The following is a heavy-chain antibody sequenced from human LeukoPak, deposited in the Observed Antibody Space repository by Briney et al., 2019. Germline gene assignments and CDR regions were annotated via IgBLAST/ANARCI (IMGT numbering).Heavy chain of an antibody. CDR2: INHSGST. Sequence: SETLSLTCAVYGGSFSGYYWSWIRQPPGKGLEWIGEINHSGSTNYNPSLKSRVTISVDTSKNQFSLKLSSVTAADTAVYYCARGVGFHYYYMDVWGKGATVTVSS. CDR1: GGSFSGYY. V-gene: IGHV4-34*01. J-gene: IGHJ6*03. D-gene: IGHD1-26*01. CDR3: ARGVGFHYYYMDV.